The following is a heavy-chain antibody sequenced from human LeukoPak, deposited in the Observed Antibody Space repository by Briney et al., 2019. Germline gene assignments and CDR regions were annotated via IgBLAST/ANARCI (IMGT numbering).Heavy chain of an antibody. V-gene: IGHV4-34*01. J-gene: IGHJ4*02. Sequence: SETLSLTCAVYGGSFSGYYWSWIRQPPGKGLEWIGEINHSGSTNYNPPLKSRVTISVDTSKNQFSLKLSSVTAADTAVYYCARLSGSYDYWGQGTLVTVSS. D-gene: IGHD1-26*01. CDR3: ARLSGSYDY. CDR2: INHSGST. CDR1: GGSFSGYY.